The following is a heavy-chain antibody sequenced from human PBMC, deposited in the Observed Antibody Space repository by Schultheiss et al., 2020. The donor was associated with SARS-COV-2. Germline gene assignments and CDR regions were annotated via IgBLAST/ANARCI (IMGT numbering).Heavy chain of an antibody. Sequence: SETLSLTCTVSGGSISSYYWSWIRQPPGKGLEWIGSIYYSGSTYYNPSLKSRVTISVDTSKNQFSLKLSSVTAADTAVYYCARAQYSYGSDFDYWGQGTLVTVSS. CDR3: ARAQYSYGSDFDY. CDR2: IYYSGST. J-gene: IGHJ4*02. CDR1: GGSISSYY. D-gene: IGHD5-18*01. V-gene: IGHV4-39*07.